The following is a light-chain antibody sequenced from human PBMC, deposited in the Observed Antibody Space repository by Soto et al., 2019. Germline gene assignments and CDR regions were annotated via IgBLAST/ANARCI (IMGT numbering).Light chain of an antibody. CDR3: QQSSGIPYT. Sequence: DIQMTQSPASLSASVGDRVTVTCRASQSIGTYLNWYQQQPGKAPKLLIYAASTLQSGVPSRFSGSGSGTEFTLTISSLQPEDVATYYCQQSSGIPYTFGQGTKAEIK. CDR2: AAS. V-gene: IGKV1-39*01. CDR1: QSIGTY. J-gene: IGKJ2*01.